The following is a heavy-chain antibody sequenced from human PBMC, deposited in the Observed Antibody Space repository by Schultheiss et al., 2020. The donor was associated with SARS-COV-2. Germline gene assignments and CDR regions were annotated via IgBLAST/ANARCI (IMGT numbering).Heavy chain of an antibody. J-gene: IGHJ4*02. CDR1: GFTFSSYG. CDR2: IYSGGST. Sequence: GGSLRLSCAASGFTFSSYGMHWVRQAPGKGLEWVSVIYSGGSTYYADSVKGRFTISRDNSKNTLYLQMNSLRAEDTAVYYCAKEWDGSGSYHFDYWGQGTLVTVSS. V-gene: IGHV3-23*03. D-gene: IGHD3-10*01. CDR3: AKEWDGSGSYHFDY.